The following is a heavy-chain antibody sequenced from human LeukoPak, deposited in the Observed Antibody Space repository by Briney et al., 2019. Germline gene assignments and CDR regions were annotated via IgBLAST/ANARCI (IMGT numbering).Heavy chain of an antibody. J-gene: IGHJ4*02. CDR1: GFTFSNYG. CDR3: ARGTVPSYDILTGSHYFDC. V-gene: IGHV3-30*02. D-gene: IGHD3-9*01. Sequence: GGSLRLSCAASGFTFSNYGMFWVRQAPGKGLDWVSFIRFDEGHKYYADSVKGRFTISRDNAKNSLYLQMNSLRAEDTAVYYCARGTVPSYDILTGSHYFDCWGQGTLVTVSS. CDR2: IRFDEGHK.